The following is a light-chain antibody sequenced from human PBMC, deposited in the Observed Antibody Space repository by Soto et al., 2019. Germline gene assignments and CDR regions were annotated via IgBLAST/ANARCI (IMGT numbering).Light chain of an antibody. J-gene: IGKJ1*01. V-gene: IGKV3-15*01. CDR1: QSVSSN. Sequence: EIVMTQSPATLSVSPGERATLSCRASQSVSSNLACYQQKPGQAPRLLIYGASTRATGIPARFSGSGSGTEFTLTISRLEPEDFAVYYCQQYGSSPWTFGQGTKVDIK. CDR3: QQYGSSPWT. CDR2: GAS.